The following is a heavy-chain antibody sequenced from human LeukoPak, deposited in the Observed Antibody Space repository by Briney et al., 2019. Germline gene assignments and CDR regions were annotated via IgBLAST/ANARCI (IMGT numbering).Heavy chain of an antibody. CDR1: GFTFSSYG. V-gene: IGHV3-23*01. CDR2: ISGSGGST. CDR3: AKGGASSSADY. J-gene: IGHJ4*02. D-gene: IGHD6-6*01. Sequence: GGTLRLSCAASGFTFSSYGMSWVRQAPGKGLEWVSAISGSGGSTYYADSVKGRFTISRDNSKNTLYLQMNSLRAEDTAVYYCAKGGASSSADYWGQGTLVTVSS.